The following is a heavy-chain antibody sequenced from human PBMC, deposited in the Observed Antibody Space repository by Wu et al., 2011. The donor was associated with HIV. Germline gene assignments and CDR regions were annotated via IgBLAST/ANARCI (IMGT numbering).Heavy chain of an antibody. CDR2: VNPNRDNT. Sequence: QVQLVQSGDEVKKPGASVKVSCKASGKGFPTSIVAWVRQAAGRGLECMGWVNPNRDNTGYTQRFQDRVTIAWHASTTTAYMELSNLTSEDTAVYFCARGRVAILDVWGQGTTVIVSS. D-gene: IGHD2-21*01. CDR3: ARGRVAILDV. J-gene: IGHJ6*02. CDR1: GKGFPTSI. V-gene: IGHV1-8*01.